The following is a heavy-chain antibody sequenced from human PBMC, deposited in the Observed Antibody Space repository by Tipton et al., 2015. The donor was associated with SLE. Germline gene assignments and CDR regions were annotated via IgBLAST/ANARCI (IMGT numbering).Heavy chain of an antibody. J-gene: IGHJ3*02. CDR3: AREARYYYSRRYWGAFDI. CDR1: GFTFSSYW. D-gene: IGHD3-22*01. V-gene: IGHV3-7*03. Sequence: SLRLSCAASGFTFSSYWMSWVRQAPGKGLEWVANIKQDGSEKYYVDSVKGRFTICRDNAKNSLYLQINSLRAEDTAVYYCAREARYYYSRRYWGAFDIWGQWTMVTVSS. CDR2: IKQDGSEK.